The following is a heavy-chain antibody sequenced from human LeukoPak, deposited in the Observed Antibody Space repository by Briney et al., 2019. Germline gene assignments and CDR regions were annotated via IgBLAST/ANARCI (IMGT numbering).Heavy chain of an antibody. CDR1: GGTFSSYA. Sequence: GASVKVSCKASGGTFSSYAISWVRQAPGQGREWMGGIIPIFGTANYAQKFQGRVTITTDESTSTAYMELSSLRSEDTAVYYCARDKLLDIHTPYSSGWSKWFDPWGQGTLVTVSS. J-gene: IGHJ5*02. CDR3: ARDKLLDIHTPYSSGWSKWFDP. V-gene: IGHV1-69*05. D-gene: IGHD6-19*01. CDR2: IIPIFGTA.